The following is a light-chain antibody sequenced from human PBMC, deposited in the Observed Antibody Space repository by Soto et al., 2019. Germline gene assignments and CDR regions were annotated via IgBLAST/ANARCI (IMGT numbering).Light chain of an antibody. CDR3: QQSYSTPIS. Sequence: IRMTQSPSSLSASVGDTVTITCGASQSISSHLNWYQQKPGKAPNLLMYTASNLQSGVPSRFSGSGSGTDFTLTISSLQPEDFATYYCQQSYSTPISVGQGTRLEIK. J-gene: IGKJ5*01. V-gene: IGKV1-39*01. CDR2: TAS. CDR1: QSISSH.